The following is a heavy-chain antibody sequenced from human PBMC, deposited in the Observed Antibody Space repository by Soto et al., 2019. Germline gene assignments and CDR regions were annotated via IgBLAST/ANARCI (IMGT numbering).Heavy chain of an antibody. CDR3: ARDQTDSGGYSDS. CDR1: GFPFRSYG. Sequence: QVQLVESRGGVVQPGGSLRLSCEGSGFPFRSYGIHWVRQPPGKGLEWLGLIWNDGSHAYYADSVKGRFTISRDNSKNTVFLQVSNLRAEDTAVYFCARDQTDSGGYSDSWGQGTLVTVSS. J-gene: IGHJ4*02. D-gene: IGHD2-15*01. CDR2: IWNDGSHA. V-gene: IGHV3-33*01.